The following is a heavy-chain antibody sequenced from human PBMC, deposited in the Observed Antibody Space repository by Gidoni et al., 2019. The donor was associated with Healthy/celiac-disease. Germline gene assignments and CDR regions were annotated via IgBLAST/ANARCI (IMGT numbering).Heavy chain of an antibody. CDR3: AREVIRSSGWYQSYYFDY. J-gene: IGHJ4*02. V-gene: IGHV3-21*01. CDR1: GFPFSSYS. D-gene: IGHD6-19*01. Sequence: EVQLVEPGGGLVKPGGSLSLSCAASGFPFSSYSMNWVRQAPGKGLEWVSSISSSSSYIYYADSVKGRFTISRDNAKNSLYLQMNSLRAEDTAVYYCAREVIRSSGWYQSYYFDYWGQGTLVTVSS. CDR2: ISSSSSYI.